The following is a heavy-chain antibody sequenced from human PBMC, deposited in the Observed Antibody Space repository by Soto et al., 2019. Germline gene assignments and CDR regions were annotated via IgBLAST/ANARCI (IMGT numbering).Heavy chain of an antibody. Sequence: QVQLVQSGAEEKKPGASVKVSCKASGYTFSNYAIHWVRQAPGQRLEWMGWINAGNGNTKSSQKFQGRVTITRDTSASTAYMELSSLRSEDTAVYYCARGSPPTFDYWCQGTLVTVSS. V-gene: IGHV1-3*05. CDR2: INAGNGNT. CDR1: GYTFSNYA. CDR3: ARGSPPTFDY. J-gene: IGHJ4*02. D-gene: IGHD1-26*01.